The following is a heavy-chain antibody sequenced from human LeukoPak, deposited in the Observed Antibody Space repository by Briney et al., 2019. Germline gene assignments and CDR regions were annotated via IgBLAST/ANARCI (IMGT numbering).Heavy chain of an antibody. V-gene: IGHV4-34*01. Sequence: SETLSLTCAVYGGSFSGYYWSWIRQPPGKGLEWMGEINHSGSTNYNPSLKSRVTISVDTSKNQFSLKLSSVTAADTAVYYCAWLPGPYYYDSSGYYGNDYWGQGTLVTVSS. CDR3: AWLPGPYYYDSSGYYGNDY. D-gene: IGHD3-22*01. J-gene: IGHJ4*02. CDR2: INHSGST. CDR1: GGSFSGYY.